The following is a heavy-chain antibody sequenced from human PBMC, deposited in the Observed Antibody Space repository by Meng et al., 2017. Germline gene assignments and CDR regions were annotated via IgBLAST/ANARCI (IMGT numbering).Heavy chain of an antibody. Sequence: VGPGGGLTPPWVSLRPSVAALGFNGSINYMGWVRQAPGKGLEWVAAIYSGGSTYYAASVKGRFTISRDNSKNTLYLQMNSLRAEDTAVYYCARESMYNWFDPWGQGTLVTVSS. CDR2: IYSGGST. CDR1: GFNGSINY. CDR3: ARESMYNWFDP. D-gene: IGHD6-6*01. V-gene: IGHV3-66*02. J-gene: IGHJ5*02.